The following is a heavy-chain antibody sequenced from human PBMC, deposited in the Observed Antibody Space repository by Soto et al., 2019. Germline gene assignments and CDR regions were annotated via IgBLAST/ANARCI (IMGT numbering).Heavy chain of an antibody. CDR3: ARGGGRENWFDP. Sequence: PSETLSLTCTVSGGSISSGGYYWSWIRQHPGKGLEWIGYIYYSGSTYYNPSLKSRVTISVDTSKNQFSLKLSSVTAADTAVYYCARGGGRENWFDPWGQGTLVTVS. V-gene: IGHV4-31*03. CDR1: GGSISSGGYY. D-gene: IGHD2-15*01. CDR2: IYYSGST. J-gene: IGHJ5*02.